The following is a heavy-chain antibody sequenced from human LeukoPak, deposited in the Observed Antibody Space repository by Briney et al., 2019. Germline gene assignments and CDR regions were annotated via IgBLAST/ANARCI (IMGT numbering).Heavy chain of an antibody. CDR1: GFTFSSYS. J-gene: IGHJ6*02. V-gene: IGHV3-21*01. CDR2: ISSSSSYI. D-gene: IGHD3-3*01. Sequence: GGSLRLSCAASGFTFSSYSMNWVRQAPGKGLEWVSSISSSSSYIYYADSVKGRSTISRDNAKNSLYLQMNSLRAEDTAVYYCARDGGQLRFLDAESYYGMDVWGQGTTVTVSS. CDR3: ARDGGQLRFLDAESYYGMDV.